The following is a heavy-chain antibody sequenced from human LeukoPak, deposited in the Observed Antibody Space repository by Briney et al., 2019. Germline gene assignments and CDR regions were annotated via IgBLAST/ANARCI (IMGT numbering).Heavy chain of an antibody. CDR1: GYSFTSYG. D-gene: IGHD4-17*01. CDR2: INVNKGNT. V-gene: IGHV1-18*01. Sequence: ASVKVSCKASGYSFTSYGITWVRQAPGQGLEWMGWINVNKGNTKYEEKFQGRVTMTKDTSTNTAYMDLTSLRSDDTAVYYCLRGSYSDVLDYWGQGTLVTVSS. J-gene: IGHJ4*02. CDR3: LRGSYSDVLDY.